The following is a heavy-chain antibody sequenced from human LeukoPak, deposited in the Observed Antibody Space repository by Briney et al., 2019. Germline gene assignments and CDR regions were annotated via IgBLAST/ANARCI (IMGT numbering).Heavy chain of an antibody. D-gene: IGHD3-22*01. Sequence: ASVRVSCKASGYNFLSYGISWVRQAPGKGLEWMGWISTYSEKPKYSLKLQGRDTVTTDTSTATVSMELRSLTSDDTALYYCARTSVAAHDKIGFVDYWGQGTLVTASS. V-gene: IGHV1-18*01. CDR3: ARTSVAAHDKIGFVDY. J-gene: IGHJ4*02. CDR2: ISTYSEKP. CDR1: GYNFLSYG.